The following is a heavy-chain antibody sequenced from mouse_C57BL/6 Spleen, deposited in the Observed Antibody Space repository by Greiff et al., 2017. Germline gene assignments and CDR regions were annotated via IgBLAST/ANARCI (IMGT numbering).Heavy chain of an antibody. CDR3: AREGDYGSSPSYY. CDR1: GYTFPDYY. CDR2: INPNDGGT. Sequence: EVLLHQSGPELVQPGASVKISCPASGYTFPDYYMNWVKQSHGKSLEWIGDINPNDGGTSYNQKFKGKATLTGDKSSSTAYMELRRLTSEDSAVYYCAREGDYGSSPSYYWGQGTTLTVSS. D-gene: IGHD1-1*01. V-gene: IGHV1-26*01. J-gene: IGHJ2*01.